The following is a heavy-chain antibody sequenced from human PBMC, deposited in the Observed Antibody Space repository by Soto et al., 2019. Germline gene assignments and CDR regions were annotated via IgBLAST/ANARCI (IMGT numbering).Heavy chain of an antibody. CDR1: GGSISSGGYY. CDR2: IYYSGST. V-gene: IGHV4-31*03. J-gene: IGHJ4*02. Sequence: SETLSLTCTVSGGSISSGGYYWSWIRQHPGKGLEWIGYIYYSGSTYYNPSLKSRVTISVDTSKNQFSLKLSSVTAADTAVYYCASKTYYYDSSGYYLDYYFDYWGQGTLVTVSS. CDR3: ASKTYYYDSSGYYLDYYFDY. D-gene: IGHD3-22*01.